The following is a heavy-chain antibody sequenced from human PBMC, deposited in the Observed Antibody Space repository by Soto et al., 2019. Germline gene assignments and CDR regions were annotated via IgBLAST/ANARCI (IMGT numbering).Heavy chain of an antibody. CDR1: GFTFTSCA. J-gene: IGHJ6*04. V-gene: IGHV1-58*01. CDR3: AADIGGELFCSYGIDV. D-gene: IGHD3-10*01. Sequence: SVKVSCKASGFTFTSCAVQWVRQARGQRLEWIGCIVVGSGNTNYAQKFQERVTITRDMSTSTAYMELSSRRSEDTAVYYCAADIGGELFCSYGIDVCGK. CDR2: IVVGSGNT.